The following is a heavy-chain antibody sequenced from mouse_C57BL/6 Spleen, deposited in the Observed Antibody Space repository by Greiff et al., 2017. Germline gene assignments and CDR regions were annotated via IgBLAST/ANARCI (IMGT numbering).Heavy chain of an antibody. D-gene: IGHD1-1*01. Sequence: DVMLVESGGGLVKPGGSLKLSCAASGFTFSDYGMHWVRQAPEKGLEWVAYISSGSSPIYYAATVKGRFTISRDNAKNTLFLQMTSLRSEDTAMYYCARGYGSSSWFAYWGQGTLVTVSA. CDR2: ISSGSSPI. CDR3: ARGYGSSSWFAY. CDR1: GFTFSDYG. V-gene: IGHV5-17*01. J-gene: IGHJ3*01.